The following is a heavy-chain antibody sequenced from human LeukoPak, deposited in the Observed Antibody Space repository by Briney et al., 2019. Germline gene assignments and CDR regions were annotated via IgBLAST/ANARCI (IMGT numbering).Heavy chain of an antibody. D-gene: IGHD2-15*01. CDR3: AKAGYCSGGSCYRGFDY. V-gene: IGHV3-30*04. J-gene: IGHJ4*02. CDR2: ISYDGSNK. Sequence: PGRSLRLSCAASGFTFGSYAMHWVRQAPGKGLEWVAVISYDGSNKYYADSVKGRFTISRDNSKNTLYLQMNSLRAEDTAVYYCAKAGYCSGGSCYRGFDYWGQGTLVTVSS. CDR1: GFTFGSYA.